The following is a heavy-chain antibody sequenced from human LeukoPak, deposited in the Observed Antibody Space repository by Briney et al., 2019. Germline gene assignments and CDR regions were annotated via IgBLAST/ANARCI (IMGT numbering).Heavy chain of an antibody. Sequence: SETLSLTCSVSGGSISSSRYYWGWIRQPPGKGLEWIGSIYYSGSTYYNPSLKSRVTISVDTSKNQFSLKLSSVTAADTAVYYCARESPGGSSWGYYYYYMDVWGKGTTVTVSS. J-gene: IGHJ6*03. CDR3: ARESPGGSSWGYYYYYMDV. V-gene: IGHV4-39*07. D-gene: IGHD2-15*01. CDR1: GGSISSSRYY. CDR2: IYYSGST.